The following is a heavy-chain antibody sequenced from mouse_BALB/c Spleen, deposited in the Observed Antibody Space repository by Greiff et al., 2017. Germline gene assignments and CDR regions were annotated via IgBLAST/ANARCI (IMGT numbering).Heavy chain of an antibody. J-gene: IGHJ1*01. V-gene: IGHV1-69*02. CDR1: GYTFTSYW. Sequence: QVQLQQSGAELVRPGASVKLSCKASGYTFTSYWINWVKQRPGQGLEWIGNIYPSDSYTNYNQKFKDKATLTVDKSSSTAYMQLSSPTSEDSAVCYSTRSEVSLDDWGAGTTVTVSS. CDR3: TRSEVSLDD. CDR2: IYPSDSYT.